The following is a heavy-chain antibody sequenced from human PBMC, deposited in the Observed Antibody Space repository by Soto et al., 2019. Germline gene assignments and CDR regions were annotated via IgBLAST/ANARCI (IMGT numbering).Heavy chain of an antibody. CDR2: INPNSGGT. V-gene: IGHV1-2*02. D-gene: IGHD3-22*01. CDR3: ARETMIVVVFGSLYGMDV. CDR1: GYTFTGYY. Sequence: ASVKVSCKASGYTFTGYYMHWVRQAPGQGLEWMGWINPNSGGTNYAQKFQGRVTMTRDTSISTAYMELSRLRSHDTAVYYCARETMIVVVFGSLYGMDVWGQGTTVTVSS. J-gene: IGHJ6*02.